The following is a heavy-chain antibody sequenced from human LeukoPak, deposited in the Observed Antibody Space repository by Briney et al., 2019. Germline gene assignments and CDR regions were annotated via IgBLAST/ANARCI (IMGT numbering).Heavy chain of an antibody. CDR1: EFTFSSYS. CDR3: ARTRRSGYLPFDY. D-gene: IGHD3-22*01. J-gene: IGHJ4*02. V-gene: IGHV3-48*01. Sequence: GGPLRLSCAASEFTFSSYSMNGVREAPGKGLEGGSYITNSGNSKSYADSVKGRFTISRDNTETSLYLPMNGLRAEDTAVYYCARTRRSGYLPFDYWGQGILVTVSS. CDR2: ITNSGNSK.